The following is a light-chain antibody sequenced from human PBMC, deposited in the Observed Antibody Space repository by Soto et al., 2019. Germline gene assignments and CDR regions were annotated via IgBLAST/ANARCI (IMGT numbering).Light chain of an antibody. CDR2: EVS. Sequence: QSVLTQPASVSGSPGQSITISCTGTSSDVGSYNLVSWYQQHPGKAPKLMINEVSKRPSGVSNRFSGSKSGNTASLTISGLQAEDEADYYCCSYAGSSTYVFGTGTKVTVL. CDR1: SSDVGSYNL. CDR3: CSYAGSSTYV. J-gene: IGLJ1*01. V-gene: IGLV2-23*02.